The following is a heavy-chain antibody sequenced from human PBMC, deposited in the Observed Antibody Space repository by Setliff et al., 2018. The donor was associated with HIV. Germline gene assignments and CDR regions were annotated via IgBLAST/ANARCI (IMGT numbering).Heavy chain of an antibody. CDR1: GDSISNSAYF. Sequence: PSETLSLTCSVSGDSISNSAYFWGWIRQPSGKGLEYIGSIYYNGDTYYNPSLKSRVTISVDTSNNQFSLKLRSVTAADTAVYYCARRLVVVAAEDYFDSWGQGIPVTVSS. V-gene: IGHV4-39*01. J-gene: IGHJ4*02. CDR3: ARRLVVVAAEDYFDS. CDR2: IYYNGDT. D-gene: IGHD2-15*01.